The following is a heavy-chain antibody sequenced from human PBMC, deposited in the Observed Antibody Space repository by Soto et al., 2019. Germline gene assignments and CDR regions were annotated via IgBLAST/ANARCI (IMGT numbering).Heavy chain of an antibody. CDR1: GFTFSSYA. J-gene: IGHJ4*02. V-gene: IGHV1-3*01. Sequence: PGGSLRLSCAASGFTFSSYAMHWVRQAPGQRLEWMGWINAGNGNTKYSQKFQGRVTITRDTSASTAYMELSSLRSEDTAVYYCARSIVVVTALDYWGQGTLVTVS. CDR2: INAGNGNT. CDR3: ARSIVVVTALDY. D-gene: IGHD2-21*02.